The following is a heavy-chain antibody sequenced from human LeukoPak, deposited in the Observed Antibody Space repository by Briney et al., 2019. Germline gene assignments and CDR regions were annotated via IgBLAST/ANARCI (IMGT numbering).Heavy chain of an antibody. J-gene: IGHJ4*02. CDR3: AIDLYYADY. Sequence: GGSLRLSCAASGFTFSSYGMHWVRQAPGNGLEWVAVIWYDGSNKYYADSVKGRFTISRDNSKNTLYLQMNSLRAEDTAVYYCAIDLYYADYWGQGTLVTVSS. V-gene: IGHV3-33*01. CDR2: IWYDGSNK. CDR1: GFTFSSYG.